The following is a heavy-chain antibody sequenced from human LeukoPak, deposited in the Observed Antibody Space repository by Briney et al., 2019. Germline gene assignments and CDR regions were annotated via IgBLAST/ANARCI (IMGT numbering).Heavy chain of an antibody. CDR1: GGFISSSSYY. CDR2: IYSSGST. Sequence: SETLSLTCTVSGGFISSSSYYWGWILQPPGKGLEWIGSIYSSGSTYYNPSLKSRVTISVDTSKNQFSLKLSSVTAADTAVYYCAREKYYYDSSGYPRSTDAFDIWGQGTMVTVSS. D-gene: IGHD3-22*01. J-gene: IGHJ3*02. CDR3: AREKYYYDSSGYPRSTDAFDI. V-gene: IGHV4-39*07.